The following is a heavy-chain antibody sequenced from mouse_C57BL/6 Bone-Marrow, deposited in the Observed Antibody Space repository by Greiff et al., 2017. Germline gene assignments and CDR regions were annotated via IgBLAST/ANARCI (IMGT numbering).Heavy chain of an antibody. J-gene: IGHJ1*03. D-gene: IGHD1-1*01. CDR3: TVLRWYFDV. Sequence: DVKLQESGGGLVQPGGSMKLSCVASGFTFSNYWMNWVRQSPEKGLEWVAQIRLKSDNYATHYAESVKGRFTISRDDSKSSVYLQMNNLRAEDTGIYYCTVLRWYFDVWGTGTTVTVSS. CDR2: IRLKSDNYAT. V-gene: IGHV6-3*01. CDR1: GFTFSNYW.